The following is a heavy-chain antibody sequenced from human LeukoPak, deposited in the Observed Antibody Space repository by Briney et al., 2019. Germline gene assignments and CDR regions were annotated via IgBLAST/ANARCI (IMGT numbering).Heavy chain of an antibody. CDR1: GXTFSSFW. J-gene: IGHJ4*02. CDR2: INSDGSST. V-gene: IGHV3-74*01. Sequence: QPGGSLRLSCAASGXTFSSFWMHWVRQAPGKGLVWVSRINSDGSSTNYADSVKGRFTISRDNAKNTLYLQMNSLRDEDTAVYYCARPSQLALFNYWGQGTLVTVSS. D-gene: IGHD6-13*01. CDR3: ARPSQLALFNY.